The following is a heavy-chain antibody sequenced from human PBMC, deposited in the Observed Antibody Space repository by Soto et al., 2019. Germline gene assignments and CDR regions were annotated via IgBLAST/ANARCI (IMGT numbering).Heavy chain of an antibody. J-gene: IGHJ6*03. Sequence: SETLSLTCTVSGGSISSYYWSWIRQPPGKGLGWIGYIYYSGSTKYNPSLKSRVTISVDTSKNQFSLKLSSLTAADTAVYYCARFGKRSQAAAGTRLLDYYYYMDVWGKGTTVTVSS. CDR2: IYYSGST. CDR3: ARFGKRSQAAAGTRLLDYYYYMDV. V-gene: IGHV4-59*01. CDR1: GGSISSYY. D-gene: IGHD6-13*01.